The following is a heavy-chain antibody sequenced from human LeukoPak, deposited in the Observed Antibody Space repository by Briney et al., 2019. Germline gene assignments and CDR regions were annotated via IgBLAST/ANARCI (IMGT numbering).Heavy chain of an antibody. CDR1: GYTFTSYY. CDR2: INPNRGGT. CDR3: PRDLGPPRPCSGGSCYLPGDY. Sequence: ASVKVSCKASGYTFTSYYMHWVRQAPGQGLDWRGWINPNRGGTNYAQRFQGRVTMTRDASISTAYMELRRRRSDATRGYSLPRDLGPPRPCSGGSCYLPGDYWGQGTLVTVSS. V-gene: IGHV1-2*02. J-gene: IGHJ4*02. D-gene: IGHD2-15*01.